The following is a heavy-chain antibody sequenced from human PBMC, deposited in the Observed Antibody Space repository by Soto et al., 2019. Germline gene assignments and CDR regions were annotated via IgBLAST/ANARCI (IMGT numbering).Heavy chain of an antibody. CDR1: GGSISSGGYY. Sequence: PSETLSLTCTVSGGSISSGGYYWSWIRQHPGKGLEWIGYIYYSGSTYYNPSLKSRVTISVDTSKNQFSLKLSSVTAADTAVYYCARDQFSPVGSYYYYYGMDVWGQGTTVTVSS. CDR3: ARDQFSPVGSYYYYYGMDV. D-gene: IGHD2-15*01. CDR2: IYYSGST. V-gene: IGHV4-31*03. J-gene: IGHJ6*02.